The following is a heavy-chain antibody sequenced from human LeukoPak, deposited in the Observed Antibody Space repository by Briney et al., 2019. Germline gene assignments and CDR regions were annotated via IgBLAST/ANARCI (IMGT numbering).Heavy chain of an antibody. CDR3: ARDITDDSSGYYDY. V-gene: IGHV3-30*03. Sequence: GGSLRLSCAAFGFTFSNYGMHWVRQAPGKGLEWVAFISYDGTNKLYADSVKGRFTISRDNSKNTLYLQMNSLRAEDTAVYYCARDITDDSSGYYDYWGQGTLVTVSS. CDR1: GFTFSNYG. J-gene: IGHJ4*02. CDR2: ISYDGTNK. D-gene: IGHD3-22*01.